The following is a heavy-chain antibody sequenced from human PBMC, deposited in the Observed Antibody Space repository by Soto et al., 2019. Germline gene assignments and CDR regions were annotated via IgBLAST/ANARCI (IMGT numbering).Heavy chain of an antibody. V-gene: IGHV1-8*01. CDR2: MNPNSGNT. Sequence: GASVKVSCKASGYTFTSYDINWVRQATGQGLEWMGWMNPNSGNTGYAQKFQGRVTMTRNTSISTAYMELSSLRSEDTAVYYCARGDNPWVYYGMDVWGQGTTVTVSS. CDR3: ARGDNPWVYYGMDV. J-gene: IGHJ6*02. CDR1: GYTFTSYD. D-gene: IGHD1-1*01.